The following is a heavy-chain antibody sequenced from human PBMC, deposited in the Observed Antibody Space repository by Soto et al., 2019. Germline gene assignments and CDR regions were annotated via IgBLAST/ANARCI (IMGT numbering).Heavy chain of an antibody. CDR2: IWYDGSNK. CDR3: ARALGSGGSCYY. V-gene: IGHV3-33*01. D-gene: IGHD2-15*01. J-gene: IGHJ4*02. Sequence: PGGSLRLSCAASGFTFSSYGMHWVRQAPGKGLEWVAVIWYDGSNKYYADSVKGRFTISRDNSKNTLYLQMNSLRAEDTAVYYCARALGSGGSCYYCGQGTLVTVSS. CDR1: GFTFSSYG.